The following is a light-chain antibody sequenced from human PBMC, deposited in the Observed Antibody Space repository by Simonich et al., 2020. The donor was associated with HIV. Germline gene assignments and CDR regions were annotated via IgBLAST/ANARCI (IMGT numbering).Light chain of an antibody. J-gene: IGLJ3*02. Sequence: SFELTQPPSVSVSPGQTARITCSGDALPKQYIYWYQQKPGQAPVMVIYQDSERPSVIPERFSGSSSGTTVTLTISGVQAEDEADYYCQSADSSGSWVFGGGTKLTVL. CDR1: ALPKQY. CDR3: QSADSSGSWV. CDR2: QDS. V-gene: IGLV3-25*03.